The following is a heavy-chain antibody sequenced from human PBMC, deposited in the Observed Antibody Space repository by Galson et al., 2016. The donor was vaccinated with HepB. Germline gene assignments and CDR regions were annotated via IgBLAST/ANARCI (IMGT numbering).Heavy chain of an antibody. V-gene: IGHV3-23*01. CDR3: AKLGEGIGWYVHH. CDR1: GFNVGNYA. D-gene: IGHD6-19*01. J-gene: IGHJ1*01. CDR2: LSDTGTRR. Sequence: SLRLSCAASGFNVGNYALSWVRQAPGKGLEWVATLSDTGTRRDYADSVKCRFTISRDRSKNTLDVQMNSLRAEDTGVYYCAKLGEGIGWYVHHWDQGTLVTVSS.